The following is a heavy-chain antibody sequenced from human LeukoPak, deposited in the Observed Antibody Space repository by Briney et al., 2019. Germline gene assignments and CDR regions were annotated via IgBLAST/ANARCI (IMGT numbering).Heavy chain of an antibody. CDR3: ATWEVRGSSDYFDY. V-gene: IGHV3-7*01. CDR1: GFTFSSYW. CDR2: IMQDGSEK. D-gene: IGHD3-16*01. Sequence: GGSLRLSCAASGFTFSSYWMSWVRQAPGKGLEWVANIMQDGSEKYYVDSVKGRFTISRDNAKNSLYLQMNSLRAEDTAVYYCATWEVRGSSDYFDYWGQGTLVTVSS. J-gene: IGHJ4*02.